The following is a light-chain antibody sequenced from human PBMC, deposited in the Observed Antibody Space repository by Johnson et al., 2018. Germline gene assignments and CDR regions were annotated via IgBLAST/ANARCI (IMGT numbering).Light chain of an antibody. Sequence: QSVLTQPPSVSAAPGQKVTISCSGSSSNIGNNYVSWYQQLPGTAPKLLIYENNKRPSGIPDRFSGSKSGTSATLGITGLQTGDEADFYCGTWGSSLSAGNVFGTGTKVNVL. V-gene: IGLV1-51*02. CDR1: SSNIGNNY. CDR3: GTWGSSLSAGNV. CDR2: ENN. J-gene: IGLJ1*01.